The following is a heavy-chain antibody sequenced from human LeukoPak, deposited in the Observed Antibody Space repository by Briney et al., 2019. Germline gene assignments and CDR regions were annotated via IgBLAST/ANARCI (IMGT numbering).Heavy chain of an antibody. CDR1: GFTFSSYA. CDR2: ISGSGGST. J-gene: IGHJ4*01. D-gene: IGHD4-11*01. CDR3: VRSAFLTTEFYFDY. V-gene: IGHV3-23*01. Sequence: GGSLRLSCAASGFTFSSYAMSWVRQAPGKGLEWVSAISGSGGSTYYADSVKGRFTISRDNSKNTLYLQMNSLRAEDTAVYYCVRSAFLTTEFYFDYWGHGTLVTVSS.